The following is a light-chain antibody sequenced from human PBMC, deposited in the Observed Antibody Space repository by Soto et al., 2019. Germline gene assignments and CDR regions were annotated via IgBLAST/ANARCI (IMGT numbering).Light chain of an antibody. Sequence: EIVMTQSPATLSVFLGGRAPLSCRASQSVSTDLAWYQQRPGQAPRLLIFGASTRATGIPARFTGSGSGTEFILTISSLQSEDSAVYYCQQYSKWPITFGQGTRLEIK. CDR2: GAS. J-gene: IGKJ5*01. CDR3: QQYSKWPIT. V-gene: IGKV3-15*01. CDR1: QSVSTD.